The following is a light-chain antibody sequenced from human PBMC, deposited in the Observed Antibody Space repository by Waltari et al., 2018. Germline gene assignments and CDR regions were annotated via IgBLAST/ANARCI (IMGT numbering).Light chain of an antibody. CDR2: YKSDSAK. CDR3: MFWPNNVWV. J-gene: IGLJ3*02. CDR1: SDTHVGEFV. V-gene: IGLV5-37*01. Sequence: PVLTQPPSSSASPGDPARLTRTLPSDTHVGEFVISWYQQKPGSPPRSLLYYKSDSAKPQGSGVPSRFSGSKDASSNAGILLLSGLQSEDEADYYCMFWPNNVWVFGGGTKLTVL.